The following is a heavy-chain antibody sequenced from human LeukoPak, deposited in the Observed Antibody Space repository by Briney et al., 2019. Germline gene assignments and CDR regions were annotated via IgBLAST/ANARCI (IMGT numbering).Heavy chain of an antibody. CDR1: GFTFSSYS. J-gene: IGHJ6*03. Sequence: GGSLRLSCAASGFTFSSYSMNWVRQAPGKGLEWVSSISSSSSYIYYADSVKGRLTISRDNAKNSLYLQMNSLRAEDTAVYYCAKSSTFYYYYSMDVWGKGTTVTVSS. CDR3: AKSSTFYYYYSMDV. CDR2: ISSSSSYI. V-gene: IGHV3-21*01.